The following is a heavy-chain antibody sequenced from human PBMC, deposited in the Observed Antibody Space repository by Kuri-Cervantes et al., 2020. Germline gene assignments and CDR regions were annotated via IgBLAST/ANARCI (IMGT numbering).Heavy chain of an antibody. Sequence: GGSLRLSCAASGFTFDDYAMHWVRQAPGKGLEWVAVISYDGSNKYYADSVKGRFTISRDDSKSTLYLQMNSLRVEDTAVYYRARARFSGYEYFENWGQGTLVTVSS. CDR1: GFTFDDYA. CDR2: ISYDGSNK. D-gene: IGHD5-12*01. V-gene: IGHV3-30*07. J-gene: IGHJ4*02. CDR3: ARARFSGYEYFEN.